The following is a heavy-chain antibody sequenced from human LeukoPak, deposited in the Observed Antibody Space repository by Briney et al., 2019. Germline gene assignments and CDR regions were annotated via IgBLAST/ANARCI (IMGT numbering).Heavy chain of an antibody. CDR3: ARDTGDGGQYYFDY. CDR2: IWYDGSNK. D-gene: IGHD3-10*01. V-gene: IGHV3-33*01. J-gene: IGHJ4*02. Sequence: PGGSLRLSCAASGFTFSSYGMHWVRQAPGKGLEWVAVIWYDGSNKYYADSVKGRFTISRDNSKNTLYLQMNSLRAEDTAVYYCARDTGDGGQYYFDYWGQGTLVTVSS. CDR1: GFTFSSYG.